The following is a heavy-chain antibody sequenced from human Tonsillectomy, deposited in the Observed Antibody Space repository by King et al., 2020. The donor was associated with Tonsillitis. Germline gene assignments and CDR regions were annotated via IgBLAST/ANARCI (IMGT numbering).Heavy chain of an antibody. D-gene: IGHD5-18*01. J-gene: IGHJ4*02. CDR1: GGSISSYY. CDR3: ARDGEQLWFPHFDY. CDR2: IYTSGST. V-gene: IGHV4-4*07. Sequence: QLQESGPGLVKPSETLSLTCTVSGGSISSYYWSWIRQPAGKGLEWIGRIYTSGSTHYNPSLKSRVTMSVDTSKNQFSLKLSSVTAADTAVYYCARDGEQLWFPHFDYWGQGTLVTVSS.